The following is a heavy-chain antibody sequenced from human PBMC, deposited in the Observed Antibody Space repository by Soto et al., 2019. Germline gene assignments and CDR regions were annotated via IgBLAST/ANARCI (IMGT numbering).Heavy chain of an antibody. D-gene: IGHD6-13*01. CDR3: ARKTSIAAAGGVSYYFDY. Sequence: SETLSLTCAVYGGSFSGYYRSWIRQPPGKGLEWIGEINHSGSTNYNPSLKSRVTISVDTSKNQFSLKLSSVTAADTAVYYCARKTSIAAAGGVSYYFDYWGQGTLVTVSS. J-gene: IGHJ4*02. V-gene: IGHV4-34*01. CDR2: INHSGST. CDR1: GGSFSGYY.